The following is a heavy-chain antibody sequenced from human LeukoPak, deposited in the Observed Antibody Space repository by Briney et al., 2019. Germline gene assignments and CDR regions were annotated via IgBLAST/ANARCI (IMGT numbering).Heavy chain of an antibody. CDR3: ARLLAAAGALRH. CDR2: IYPGDSDT. J-gene: IGHJ1*01. V-gene: IGHV5-51*01. D-gene: IGHD6-13*01. Sequence: PGESLKISXKGSGYSFSSYWIGWVRQMPGKGLEWMGIIYPGDSDTRYSPSFQGQVTISADKSISTAYLQWSSLKASDTAIYYCARLLAAAGALRHWGQGTLVTVSS. CDR1: GYSFSSYW.